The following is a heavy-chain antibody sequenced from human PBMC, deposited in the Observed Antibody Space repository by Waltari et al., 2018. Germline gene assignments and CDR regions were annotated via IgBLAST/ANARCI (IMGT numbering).Heavy chain of an antibody. J-gene: IGHJ5*02. D-gene: IGHD3-3*01. CDR3: AKAVNYDFWTGYSS. V-gene: IGHV3-23*01. CDR1: GFTFSTYV. Sequence: EVQLLESGGGLVQPGGSLSLSCAASGFTFSTYVLSWVPQAPGKGLEWVSSISGSGDTTYHAESVKGRFTVSRDNSKNTLYLQMNSLRAEDTALYYCAKAVNYDFWTGYSSWGQGTLVTVSS. CDR2: ISGSGDTT.